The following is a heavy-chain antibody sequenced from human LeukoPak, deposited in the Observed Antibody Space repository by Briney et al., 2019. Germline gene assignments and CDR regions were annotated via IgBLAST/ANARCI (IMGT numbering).Heavy chain of an antibody. V-gene: IGHV3-23*01. CDR3: AKLGSSWYYFDY. CDR1: GFTFSSYD. J-gene: IGHJ4*02. CDR2: ISGSGDIT. Sequence: GGSLRLACAASGFTFSSYDMIWVRQSPGKGLEWVSDISGSGDITNYADSVKGRFIISRDSSKETLDLQMNSLRVEDTAVYYCAKLGSSWYYFDYWGQGTLVTVSS. D-gene: IGHD6-13*01.